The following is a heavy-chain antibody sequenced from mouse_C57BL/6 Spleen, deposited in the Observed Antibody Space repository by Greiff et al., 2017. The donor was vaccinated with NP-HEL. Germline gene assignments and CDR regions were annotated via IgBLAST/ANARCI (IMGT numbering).Heavy chain of an antibody. J-gene: IGHJ2*01. CDR2: IDPSDSYT. CDR1: GYTFTSYW. CDR3: ARMSYGSSLGGFDY. Sequence: QVQLQQSGAELVMPGASVKLSCKASGYTFTSYWMHWVKQRPGQGLEWIGEIDPSDSYTNYNQKFKGKSTLTVDKSSSTAYMQLSSLTSEDSAVYYCARMSYGSSLGGFDYWGQGTTLTVSS. V-gene: IGHV1-69*01. D-gene: IGHD1-1*01.